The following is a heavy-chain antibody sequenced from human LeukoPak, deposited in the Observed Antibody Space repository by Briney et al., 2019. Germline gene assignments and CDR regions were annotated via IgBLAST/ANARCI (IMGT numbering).Heavy chain of an antibody. CDR2: ISSNGGST. J-gene: IGHJ4*02. CDR1: GFTFSSYA. D-gene: IGHD1-14*01. Sequence: GGSLRLSCAASGFTFSSYAMHWVRQAPGKGLEYVSAISSNGGSTYYANSVKGRFTISRDNAKNSLYLQMNSLRAEDTALYYCARDGGMTTATWFDYWGQGTLVTVSS. CDR3: ARDGGMTTATWFDY. V-gene: IGHV3-64*01.